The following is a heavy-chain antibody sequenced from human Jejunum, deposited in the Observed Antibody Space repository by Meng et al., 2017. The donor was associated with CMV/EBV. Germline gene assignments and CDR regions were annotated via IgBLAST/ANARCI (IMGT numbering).Heavy chain of an antibody. J-gene: IGHJ4*02. CDR3: TRDSSRGWFYFDY. CDR1: GGTFDSYA. Sequence: KASGGTFDSYASNWVRQAPGQGLEWMGGIIPLLGIPNFAQKVQGRVTITAEKSRNTAYMELSSLRSDDTAVYYCTRDSSRGWFYFDYWGQGTLVTVSS. V-gene: IGHV1-69*10. D-gene: IGHD6-19*01. CDR2: IIPLLGIP.